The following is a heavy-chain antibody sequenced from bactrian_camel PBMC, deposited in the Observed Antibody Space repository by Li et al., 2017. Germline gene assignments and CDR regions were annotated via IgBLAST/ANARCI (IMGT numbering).Heavy chain of an antibody. V-gene: IGHV3S53*01. CDR3: AANRGSGHCLMAPIGFDY. D-gene: IGHD2*01. CDR1: GDIFSSIC. J-gene: IGHJ6*01. CDR2: IGTDGST. Sequence: VQLVESGGASVQSRGSLSLSCVATGDIFSSICMAWFRQGPGKEREGVAAIGTDGSTRYADSVKGRFTISKDNAENTLYLHVNSLKPEDTAMYYCAANRGSGHCLMAPIGFDYWGQGTQVTVS.